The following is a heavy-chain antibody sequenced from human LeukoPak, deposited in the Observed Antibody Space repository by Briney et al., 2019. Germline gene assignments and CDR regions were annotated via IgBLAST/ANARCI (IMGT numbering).Heavy chain of an antibody. CDR2: TYYRSKWYN. Sequence: SQTLSLTCAISGDRVSSNSAAWNWIRQHPSSGLEWLGRTYYRSKWYNDYAVSVKSRITINPDTSKNQFSLQLNSVTPEDTAVYYCARGPPTTVFLNNWFDPWGQGTLVTVS. J-gene: IGHJ5*02. V-gene: IGHV6-1*01. CDR1: GDRVSSNSAA. CDR3: ARGPPTTVFLNNWFDP. D-gene: IGHD4-17*01.